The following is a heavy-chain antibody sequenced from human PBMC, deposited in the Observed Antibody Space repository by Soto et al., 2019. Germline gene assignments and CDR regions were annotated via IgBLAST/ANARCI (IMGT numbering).Heavy chain of an antibody. J-gene: IGHJ3*02. D-gene: IGHD3-22*01. V-gene: IGHV5-51*01. CDR1: GYSFASHW. CDR3: ARPHVYYYDSSGSLHDAFDI. CDR2: IFPADSDA. Sequence: SLKISCKASGYSFASHWIGWVRQMPGKGLEWMGIIFPADSDARYSPSFQGQVTISADKSITTAYLQWSSLKASDTAMYYCARPHVYYYDSSGSLHDAFDIWGQGTLVTVSS.